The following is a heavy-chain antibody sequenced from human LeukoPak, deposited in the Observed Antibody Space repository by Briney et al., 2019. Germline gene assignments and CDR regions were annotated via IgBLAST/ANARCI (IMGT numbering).Heavy chain of an antibody. CDR2: IYYSGST. CDR3: ARHSTASGYLNYFDY. CDR1: GGSIRSYY. J-gene: IGHJ4*02. V-gene: IGHV4-59*08. D-gene: IGHD1-1*01. Sequence: SETLSLTCTVSGGSIRSYYWSWIRQPPGKGLEWIGYIYYSGSTNYNPSLKSRVTISVDTSKNQFSLKLSSVTAADTAVYYCARHSTASGYLNYFDYWGQGTLVTVSS.